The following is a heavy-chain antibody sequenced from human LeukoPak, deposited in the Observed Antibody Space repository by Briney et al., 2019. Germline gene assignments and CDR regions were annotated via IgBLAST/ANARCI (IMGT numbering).Heavy chain of an antibody. CDR1: GGSISSYY. J-gene: IGHJ5*02. D-gene: IGHD6-6*01. CDR3: ARDRPQNWFDP. CDR2: IYYSGST. Sequence: KTSETLSLTCTVSGGSISSYYWSWIRQPPGKGLEWIGYIYYSGSTNYNPSLKSRVTISVDTSKNQFSLKLSSVTAADTAVYYCARDRPQNWFDPWGQGTLVTVSS. V-gene: IGHV4-59*01.